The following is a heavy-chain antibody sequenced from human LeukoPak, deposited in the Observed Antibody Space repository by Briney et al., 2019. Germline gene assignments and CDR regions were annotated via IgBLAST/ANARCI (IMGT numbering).Heavy chain of an antibody. CDR3: AGGPTIVKYYFGF. Sequence: SETLSLTCTVSGDSMTSYYWSWIRQPPGKGLECIGYVFSSGSANYNPSLKSRATISVDTSKNQFSLKLNSVTAADTAVYYCAGGPTIVKYYFGFWDQGTLVTVSS. CDR1: GDSMTSYY. CDR2: VFSSGSA. V-gene: IGHV4-59*01. J-gene: IGHJ4*02. D-gene: IGHD5-24*01.